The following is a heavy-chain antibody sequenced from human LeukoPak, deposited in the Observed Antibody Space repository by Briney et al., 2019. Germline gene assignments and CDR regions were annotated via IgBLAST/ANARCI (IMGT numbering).Heavy chain of an antibody. V-gene: IGHV3-30*18. CDR2: LSYDGSNK. CDR3: AKHRGYSYGSLGMDV. Sequence: GLSLRLSYASSGFTFSSYGMHWVRQAPGKGLVWGAVLSYDGSNKYYADSVKGRFTISRDNPKNTLHLQMSSLRSDDTAVYYCAKHRGYSYGSLGMDVWGQGTTVTVSS. J-gene: IGHJ6*02. D-gene: IGHD5-18*01. CDR1: GFTFSSYG.